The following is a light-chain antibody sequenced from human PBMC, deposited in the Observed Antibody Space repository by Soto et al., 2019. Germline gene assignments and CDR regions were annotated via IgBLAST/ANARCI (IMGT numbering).Light chain of an antibody. J-gene: IGLJ2*01. Sequence: QSVLTQPASVSGSPGQSITISCVGTVNDIGAFNYVSWFQQLPGKGPKLIIFDVTYRPSGVSTRFSGSKSANTASLTISGLQTDDEAAYYCSAYTTYHTLIFGGGTQLTVL. CDR2: DVT. CDR3: SAYTTYHTLI. CDR1: VNDIGAFNY. V-gene: IGLV2-14*03.